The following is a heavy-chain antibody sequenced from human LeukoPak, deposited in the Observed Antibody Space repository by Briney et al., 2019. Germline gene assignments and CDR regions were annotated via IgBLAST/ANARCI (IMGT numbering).Heavy chain of an antibody. Sequence: GGSLRLSCAASGFTFSSYVMSWVRQAPGKGLEWVSSISSSSSYIYYADSVKGRFTISRDNAKNSLYLQMNSLGAEDTAVYYCARDKDGIGSYYSEDAFDIWGQGTMVTVSS. J-gene: IGHJ3*02. CDR1: GFTFSSYV. D-gene: IGHD1-26*01. CDR2: ISSSSSYI. CDR3: ARDKDGIGSYYSEDAFDI. V-gene: IGHV3-21*01.